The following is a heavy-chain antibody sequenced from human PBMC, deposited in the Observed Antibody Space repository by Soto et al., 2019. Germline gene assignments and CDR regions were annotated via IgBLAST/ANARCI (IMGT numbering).Heavy chain of an antibody. Sequence: ASVKVSYKVSGYTLTELSMHWVRQAPGKGLEWMGGFDPEDGETIYAQKFQGRVTMTEDTSTDTAYMELSSLRSEDTAVYYCATLPSNGFGVVRVLDYWGQGTLVTVSS. D-gene: IGHD3-3*01. J-gene: IGHJ4*02. CDR3: ATLPSNGFGVVRVLDY. CDR2: FDPEDGET. V-gene: IGHV1-24*01. CDR1: GYTLTELS.